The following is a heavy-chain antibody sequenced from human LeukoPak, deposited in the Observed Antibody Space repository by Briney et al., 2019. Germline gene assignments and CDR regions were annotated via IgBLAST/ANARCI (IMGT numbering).Heavy chain of an antibody. D-gene: IGHD2-2*01. CDR3: ARASSTSY. Sequence: ETGGSLRLSCAASGFTVRSNYMSWVRQAPGKGLEWVSVIYSGGSTYYADSVKGRFTISRDNSKNTLYLQMNSLRAEDTAVYYCARASSTSYWGQGTLVTVSS. V-gene: IGHV3-53*01. CDR1: GFTVRSNY. CDR2: IYSGGST. J-gene: IGHJ4*02.